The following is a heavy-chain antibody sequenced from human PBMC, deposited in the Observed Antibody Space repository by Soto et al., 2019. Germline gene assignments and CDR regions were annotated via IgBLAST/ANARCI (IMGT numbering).Heavy chain of an antibody. CDR1: GYTFTFRY. CDR3: ARSPFAGSDAFDI. CDR2: ITPFKSDT. V-gene: IGHV1-45*02. Sequence: QMQLVQSGAVVKKTGSSVKVSCKASGYTFTFRYLHWVRQAPGQALEWMGWITPFKSDTNYAQKFQDRVTITRDRSVSTAYMELSNLRSDDTAMYYCARSPFAGSDAFDIWGQGTMVTVSS. D-gene: IGHD1-1*01. J-gene: IGHJ3*02.